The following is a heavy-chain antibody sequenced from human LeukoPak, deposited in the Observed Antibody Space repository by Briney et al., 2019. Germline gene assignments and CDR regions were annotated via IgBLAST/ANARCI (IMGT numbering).Heavy chain of an antibody. Sequence: ASVKVSCKASGGTFSSYAISWVRQAPGQGLEWMGGIIPIFGTANYAQKFQGRVTITTDESTSTAYMELSSLRSEDTAVYYCARDSSSWYSTGGYYYYYMDVWGKGPRSPSP. CDR1: GGTFSSYA. V-gene: IGHV1-69*05. CDR3: ARDSSSWYSTGGYYYYYMDV. J-gene: IGHJ6*03. D-gene: IGHD6-13*01. CDR2: IIPIFGTA.